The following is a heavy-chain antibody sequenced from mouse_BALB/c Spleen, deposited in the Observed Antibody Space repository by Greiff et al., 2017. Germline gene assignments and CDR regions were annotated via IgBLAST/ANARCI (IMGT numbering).Heavy chain of an antibody. V-gene: IGHV1-4*01. CDR1: GYTFTSYT. J-gene: IGHJ3*01. D-gene: IGHD2-1*01. Sequence: VQLVESGAELARPGALVKMSCKASGYTFTSYTMHWVKQRPGQGLEWIGYINPSSGYTNYNQKFKDKATLTADKSSSTAYMQLSSLTSEDTAVYYCARCGFYGNSPWFAYWGQGTLVTVSA. CDR2: INPSSGYT. CDR3: ARCGFYGNSPWFAY.